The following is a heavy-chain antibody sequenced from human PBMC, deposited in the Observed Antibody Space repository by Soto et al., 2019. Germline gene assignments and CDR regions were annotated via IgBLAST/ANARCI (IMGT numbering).Heavy chain of an antibody. D-gene: IGHD2-21*02. Sequence: SVKVSCKASGGTFSSYAISWVRQAPGQGLEWMGGIIPIFGTANYAQKFQGRVTITADESTSTAYMELSSLRSEDTAVYYCAAYSKHIVVVTARNYYYDGMDFWGQGTSVTVSS. CDR1: GGTFSSYA. CDR2: IIPIFGTA. CDR3: AAYSKHIVVVTARNYYYDGMDF. J-gene: IGHJ6*02. V-gene: IGHV1-69*13.